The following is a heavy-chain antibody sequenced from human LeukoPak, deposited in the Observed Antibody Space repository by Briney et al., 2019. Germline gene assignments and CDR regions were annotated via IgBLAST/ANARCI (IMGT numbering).Heavy chain of an antibody. V-gene: IGHV4-39*01. Sequence: PSETLSLTXAVSGGSINSANYYWGWLRQPPGKGLEWIGSIYYSETTYDNPSLKSRVTISIETSKNQFSLKLSSVTASDTAVYYCARQRADYYYYYVDVWGKGTTVAVS. CDR1: GGSINSANYY. CDR2: IYYSETT. J-gene: IGHJ6*03. CDR3: ARQRADYYYYYVDV.